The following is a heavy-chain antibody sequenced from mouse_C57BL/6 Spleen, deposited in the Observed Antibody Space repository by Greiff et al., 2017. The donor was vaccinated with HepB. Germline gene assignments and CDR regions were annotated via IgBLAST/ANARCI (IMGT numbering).Heavy chain of an antibody. J-gene: IGHJ2*01. V-gene: IGHV14-4*01. CDR2: IDPENGDT. CDR1: GFNIKDDY. CDR3: TTLGYGYDKGY. D-gene: IGHD2-2*01. Sequence: EVQLQQSGAELVRPGASVKLSCTASGFNIKDDYMHWVKQRPEQGLEWIGWIDPENGDTEYASKFQGKATITADTSSNTAYLQLSSLTSEDTAVYYCTTLGYGYDKGYWGQGTTLTVSS.